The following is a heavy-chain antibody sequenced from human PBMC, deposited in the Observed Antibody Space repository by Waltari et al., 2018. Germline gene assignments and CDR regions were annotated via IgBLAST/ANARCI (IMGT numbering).Heavy chain of an antibody. D-gene: IGHD1-26*01. CDR2: ISGGGYPI. CDR1: GFSLSSYG. J-gene: IGHJ4*02. Sequence: EVQLVESGGGLVQPGGSLRRSCAASGFSLSSYGMNWVRQARGKGLEWVAHISGGGYPIYYADSVKGRFTISRDNAKNSLFLQMNGLRAEDTAVYYCAPMGASRLTWTDWGQGTLVTVSS. CDR3: APMGASRLTWTD. V-gene: IGHV3-48*01.